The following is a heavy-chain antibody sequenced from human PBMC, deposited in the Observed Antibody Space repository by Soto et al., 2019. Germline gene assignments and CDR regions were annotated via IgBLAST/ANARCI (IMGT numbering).Heavy chain of an antibody. V-gene: IGHV1-18*01. CDR2: ISAYNGNT. J-gene: IGHJ6*02. D-gene: IGHD1-1*01. CDR1: GYTFTSYG. Sequence: QVQLVQSGAEVKKPGASVKVSCKASGYTFTSYGISWVRQAPGQGLEWMGWISAYNGNTNYAQKLQGRVTMTTDTSTSKAYMELRSLRYEDTAGYYCAGGGLGGNWNDACDCYYFGMDVWGQGTTVTVSS. CDR3: AGGGLGGNWNDACDCYYFGMDV.